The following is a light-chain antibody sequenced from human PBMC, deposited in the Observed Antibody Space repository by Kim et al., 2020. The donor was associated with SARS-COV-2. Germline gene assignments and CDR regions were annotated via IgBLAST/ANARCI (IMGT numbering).Light chain of an antibody. J-gene: IGKJ4*01. Sequence: DIQMTQSPSSLSASVGDRVTITCQASQDISNYLNWYHQKPGKAPKLLIYDASNLETGVPSRFSGSGSGTDFTFTISSLQPEDIATYYCQQYVTLLPLTFGGGTTVDIK. CDR1: QDISNY. CDR2: DAS. CDR3: QQYVTLLPLT. V-gene: IGKV1-33*01.